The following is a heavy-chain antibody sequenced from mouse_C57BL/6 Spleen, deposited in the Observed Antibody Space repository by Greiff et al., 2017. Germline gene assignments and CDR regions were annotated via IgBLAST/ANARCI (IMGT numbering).Heavy chain of an antibody. J-gene: IGHJ4*01. CDR2: INYDGSST. CDR1: GFTFSDYY. Sequence: EVHLVESEGGLVQPGSSMKLSCTASGFTFSDYYMAWVRQVPEKGLEWVANINYDGSSTYYLDSLKSRFINSRDNAKNILYLQMSSLKSEDTATYYCARITTGRAMDYWGQGTSVTVSS. V-gene: IGHV5-16*01. D-gene: IGHD1-1*01. CDR3: ARITTGRAMDY.